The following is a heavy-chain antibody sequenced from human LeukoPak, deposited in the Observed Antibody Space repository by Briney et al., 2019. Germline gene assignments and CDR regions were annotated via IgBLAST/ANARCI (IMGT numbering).Heavy chain of an antibody. CDR1: GFTLSSYW. CDR3: AKRGGLRFLEWFFDY. D-gene: IGHD3-3*01. J-gene: IGHJ4*02. CDR2: NGVST. V-gene: IGHV3-74*01. Sequence: GGSLRLSCATSGFTLSSYWMHWVRQVPGKGLEWLSRNGVSTSYADSVKGRFTISRDNAKNTLYLRMNSLRAEDTAIYYCAKRGGLRFLEWFFDYWGQGTLVTVSS.